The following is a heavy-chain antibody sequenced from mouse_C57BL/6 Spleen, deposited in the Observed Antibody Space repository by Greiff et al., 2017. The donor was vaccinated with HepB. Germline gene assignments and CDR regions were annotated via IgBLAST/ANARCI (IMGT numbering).Heavy chain of an antibody. CDR1: GYTFTSYW. V-gene: IGHV1-69*01. D-gene: IGHD1-1*01. CDR3: ALYGSRNYAMDY. CDR2: IDPSDSYT. J-gene: IGHJ4*01. Sequence: QVQLQQSGAELVMPGASVKLSCKASGYTFTSYWMHWVKQRPGQGLEWIGEIDPSDSYTNYNQKFKGKSTLTVDKSSSTAYMQLSSLTSEDSAVYYCALYGSRNYAMDYWGQGTSVTVSS.